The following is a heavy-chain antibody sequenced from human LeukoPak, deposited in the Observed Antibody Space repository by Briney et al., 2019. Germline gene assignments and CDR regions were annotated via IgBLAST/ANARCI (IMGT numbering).Heavy chain of an antibody. CDR2: NNPSGGST. Sequence: ASVKVSCKASGYTFTSYYIHWVRQAPGQGLEWMGINNPSGGSTSYAQKFQGRVTMTRDTSTSTVYMELSSLRSEDTAVYYCAAGYSSSSSSPVPLDYWGQGTLVTVSS. V-gene: IGHV1-46*03. J-gene: IGHJ4*02. CDR1: GYTFTSYY. D-gene: IGHD6-6*01. CDR3: AAGYSSSSSSPVPLDY.